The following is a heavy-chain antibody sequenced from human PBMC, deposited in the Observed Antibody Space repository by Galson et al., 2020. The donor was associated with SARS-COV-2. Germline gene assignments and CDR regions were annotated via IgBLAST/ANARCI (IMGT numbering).Heavy chain of an antibody. V-gene: IGHV4-59*01. CDR3: ARGNIYDSSGNYFDF. Sequence: SQTLSLTCTVSGASLSGYYWSWIRQPPGRGLEWIGNIYHNGGSNHSPSLKSRLTISVDASKNQFSLRLSSVTAADTALYFCARGNIYDSSGNYFDFWGQGILVTVSS. CDR1: GASLSGYY. D-gene: IGHD3-22*01. J-gene: IGHJ4*02. CDR2: IYHNGGS.